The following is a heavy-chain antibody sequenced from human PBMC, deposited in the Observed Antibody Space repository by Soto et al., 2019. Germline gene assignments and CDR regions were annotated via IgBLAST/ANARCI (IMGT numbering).Heavy chain of an antibody. J-gene: IGHJ5*02. Sequence: SGPTLVNPTQTLTLTCTFSGFSLSTSGVGVGWIRQPPGKALEWLALIYWDDDKRYSPSLKSRLTITKDTSKNQVVLTMTNMDPVDTATYYCALLLGGITMVREGSWFDPWGQGTLVTVSS. CDR3: ALLLGGITMVREGSWFDP. CDR2: IYWDDDK. CDR1: GFSLSTSGVG. V-gene: IGHV2-5*02. D-gene: IGHD3-10*01.